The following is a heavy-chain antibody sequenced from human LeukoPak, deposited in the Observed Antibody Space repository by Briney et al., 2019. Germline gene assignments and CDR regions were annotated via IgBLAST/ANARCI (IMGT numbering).Heavy chain of an antibody. V-gene: IGHV4-31*02. J-gene: IGHJ4*02. CDR3: ARAGGFFSPFGY. Sequence: EWIGYIYYSGSTYYNPSLKSRVTISIDTSKNQFSLKLSSVTAADTAVYYCARAGGFFSPFGYWGQGTLVTVSS. D-gene: IGHD3-16*01. CDR2: IYYSGST.